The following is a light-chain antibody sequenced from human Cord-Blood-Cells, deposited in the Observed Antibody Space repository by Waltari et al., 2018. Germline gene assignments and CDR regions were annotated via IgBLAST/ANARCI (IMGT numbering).Light chain of an antibody. CDR1: SRDVGGYNY. CDR2: EVS. J-gene: IGLJ3*02. V-gene: IGLV2-8*01. Sequence: QSALTQPPSASGSPGQSVTISCTGTSRDVGGYNYVSWYPQPPGKVPKLLIYEVSTRPSGVPDRFSGSKSGNTASLTVSGLQAEDEADYYCSSYAGSNNLVFGGGTKLTVL. CDR3: SSYAGSNNLV.